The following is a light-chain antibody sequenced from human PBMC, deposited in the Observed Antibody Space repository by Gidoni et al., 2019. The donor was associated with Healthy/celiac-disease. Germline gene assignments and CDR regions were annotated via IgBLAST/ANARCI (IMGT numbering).Light chain of an antibody. CDR3: QQYNSYSQT. V-gene: IGKV1-5*03. J-gene: IGKJ1*01. CDR2: KAS. Sequence: TCRASQSISSWLAWYQQKPGKAPKLLIYKASSLESGVPSRFSGSGSGTEFTLTISSLQPDDFATYYCQQYNSYSQTFXQXTKVEIK. CDR1: QSISSW.